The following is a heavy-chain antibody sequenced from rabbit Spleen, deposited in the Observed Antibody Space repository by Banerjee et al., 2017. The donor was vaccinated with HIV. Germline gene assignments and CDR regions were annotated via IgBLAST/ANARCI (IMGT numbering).Heavy chain of an antibody. CDR2: IDPIFGRT. J-gene: IGHJ4*01. Sequence: QEQLVESGGGLVQPGGSLKLSCKASGFDFSNYGVSWVRQAPGKGLEWIGYIDPIFGRTYYGSWVNGRFTISSHNAQNTLYLQLNSLTAADTATYFCVRDLGYDDYSEKGYFNLWGPGTLVTVS. D-gene: IGHD2-1*01. CDR3: VRDLGYDDYSEKGYFNL. CDR1: GFDFSNYG. V-gene: IGHV1S47*01.